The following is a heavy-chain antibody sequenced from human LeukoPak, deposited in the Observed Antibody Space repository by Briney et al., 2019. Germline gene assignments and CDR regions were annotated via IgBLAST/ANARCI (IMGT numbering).Heavy chain of an antibody. CDR1: GYTFTSYG. CDR2: ISACNGNT. V-gene: IGHV1-18*01. J-gene: IGHJ5*02. CDR3: ARSPDYDSSGYYLNWFDP. D-gene: IGHD3-22*01. Sequence: ASVKVSCKASGYTFTSYGISWVRQAPGQGLEWMGWISACNGNTNYAQKLQGRVTMTTDTSTSTAYMELRSLRSDDTAVYYCARSPDYDSSGYYLNWFDPWGQGTLVTVSS.